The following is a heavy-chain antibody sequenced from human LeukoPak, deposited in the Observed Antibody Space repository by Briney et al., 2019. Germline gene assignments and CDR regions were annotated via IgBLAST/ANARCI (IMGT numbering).Heavy chain of an antibody. Sequence: GGSLRLSCAASGFTFSSYAMHWVRQAPGKGLEWVSSITSSSDIYYADSVKGRFTISRDNAKNSLYLEMNSLGAEDTAVYYCARQFGGSYGYWGQGTLVTVSS. V-gene: IGHV3-21*01. J-gene: IGHJ4*02. CDR1: GFTFSSYA. CDR3: ARQFGGSYGY. CDR2: ITSSSDI. D-gene: IGHD1-26*01.